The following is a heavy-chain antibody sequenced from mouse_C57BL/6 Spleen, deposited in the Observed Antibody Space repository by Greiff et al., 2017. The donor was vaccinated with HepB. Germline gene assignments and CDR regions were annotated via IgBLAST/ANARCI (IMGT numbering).Heavy chain of an antibody. Sequence: SGPELVKPGASVKIPCKASGYTFTDYNMDWVKQSHGKSLEWIGDINPNNGGTIYNQKFKGKATLTVDKSSSTAYMELRSLTSEDTAVYYCARSGSSTYYYAMDYWGQGTSVTVSS. CDR2: INPNNGGT. J-gene: IGHJ4*01. D-gene: IGHD1-1*01. CDR3: ARSGSSTYYYAMDY. CDR1: GYTFTDYN. V-gene: IGHV1-18*01.